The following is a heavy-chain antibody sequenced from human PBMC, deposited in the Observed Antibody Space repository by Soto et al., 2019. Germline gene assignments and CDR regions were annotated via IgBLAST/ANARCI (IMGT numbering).Heavy chain of an antibody. D-gene: IGHD7-27*01. V-gene: IGHV4-61*01. CDR1: GGSVKTGSYH. CDR3: ARIGWGGDS. J-gene: IGHJ4*02. CDR2: IPNNGSP. Sequence: SETLSLTCSVSGGSVKTGSYHWSWIRQPPGKGLEWIGFIPNNGSPDYNPSLKSRVVVSLDRSKNQFSLKVNSVTAADTAVYFCARIGWGGDSWGQGTLVTVSS.